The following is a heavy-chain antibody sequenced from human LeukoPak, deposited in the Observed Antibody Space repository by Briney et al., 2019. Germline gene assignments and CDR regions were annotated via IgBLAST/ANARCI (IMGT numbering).Heavy chain of an antibody. Sequence: PGGSLRLSCAASGFTFSSYAMHWVRQAPGKGLEWVAVISYDGSNKYYADSVKGRFTISRDNSKNTLYLQMNSLRAEDTAVYYCARVKSQYSSSWYRDYWGQGTLVTVSS. D-gene: IGHD6-13*01. J-gene: IGHJ4*02. V-gene: IGHV3-30-3*01. CDR1: GFTFSSYA. CDR2: ISYDGSNK. CDR3: ARVKSQYSSSWYRDY.